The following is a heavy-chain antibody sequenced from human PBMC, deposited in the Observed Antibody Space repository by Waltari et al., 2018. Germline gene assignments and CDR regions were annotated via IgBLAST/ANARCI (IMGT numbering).Heavy chain of an antibody. J-gene: IGHJ4*02. CDR1: GFTVSLYW. CDR2: MQTDSSNI. V-gene: IGHV3-74*01. Sequence: QLEESGGGLVQPGGSLRLSCAASGFTVSLYWMHWVRHSPGKGRVGVSRMQTDSSNIGYADAVKGRFTISRDNAKNTVYLQMNRLRAEDTAVYYCAAGGGIDFLGQGTLVTVSS. D-gene: IGHD3-16*01. CDR3: AAGGGIDF.